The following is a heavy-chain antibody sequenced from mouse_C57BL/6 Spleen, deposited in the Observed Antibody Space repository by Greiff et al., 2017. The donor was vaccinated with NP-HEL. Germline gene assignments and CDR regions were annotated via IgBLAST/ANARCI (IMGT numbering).Heavy chain of an antibody. CDR3: AREGRTVVATRYFDV. CDR1: GYTFTDYY. V-gene: IGHV1-76*01. D-gene: IGHD1-1*01. Sequence: VQLQQSGAELVRPGASVKLSCKASGYTFTDYYINWVKQRPGQGLEWIARIYPGSGNTYYNEKFKGKATLTAEKSSSTAYMQLSSLTSEDSAVYFCAREGRTVVATRYFDVWGTGTTVTVSS. J-gene: IGHJ1*03. CDR2: IYPGSGNT.